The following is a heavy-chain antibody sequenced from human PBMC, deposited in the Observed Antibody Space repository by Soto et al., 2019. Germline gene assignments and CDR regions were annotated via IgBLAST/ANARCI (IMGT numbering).Heavy chain of an antibody. CDR1: GGSFSGYY. Sequence: SETLSLTCAVYGGSFSGYYWSWIRQPPGKGLEWIGEINHSGSTNYNPSLKSRVTISVDTSKNQFPLKLSSVTAADTAVYYCARGISSSSLSRFDPWGQGTLVTVSS. D-gene: IGHD6-6*01. CDR3: ARGISSSSLSRFDP. CDR2: INHSGST. V-gene: IGHV4-34*01. J-gene: IGHJ5*02.